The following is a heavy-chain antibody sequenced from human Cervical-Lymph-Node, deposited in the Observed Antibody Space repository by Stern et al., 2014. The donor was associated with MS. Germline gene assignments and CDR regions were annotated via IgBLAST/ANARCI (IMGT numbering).Heavy chain of an antibody. Sequence: VQLVESGGGLVQPGGSLRLSCAASGFTFSGYSLNWVRQAPGKGLERGSYISSSRGTIYYADSVKGRFTISRDNAKNSLHLQMNSLRDEDTAMYYCAREGVSLGGVDYWGQGTLVTVSS. V-gene: IGHV3-48*02. CDR2: ISSSRGTI. J-gene: IGHJ4*02. CDR1: GFTFSGYS. D-gene: IGHD3-16*01. CDR3: AREGVSLGGVDY.